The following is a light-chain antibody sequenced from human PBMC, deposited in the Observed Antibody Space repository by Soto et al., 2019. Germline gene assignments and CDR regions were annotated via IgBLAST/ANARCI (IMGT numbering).Light chain of an antibody. J-gene: IGKJ5*01. CDR3: QQRSNWPIT. CDR1: QSVSSY. V-gene: IGKV3-11*01. Sequence: EIVLTQSPATLYLSPGERGTLSCRASQSVSSYLAWYQQKPGQAPRLLIYDASNRATDIPARFSGSGSGIDFTLTISSLEPEDFAVYYCQQRSNWPITFGQGTRLEIK. CDR2: DAS.